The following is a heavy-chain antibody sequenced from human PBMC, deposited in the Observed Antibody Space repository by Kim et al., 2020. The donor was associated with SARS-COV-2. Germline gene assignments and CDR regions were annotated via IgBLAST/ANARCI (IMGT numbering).Heavy chain of an antibody. V-gene: IGHV3-33*01. Sequence: GSLRLSCAASGFTFSSYGMHWVRQAPGKGLEWVAVIWYGGSNKYYADSVKGRFTISRDNSKNTLYLQMNSLRAEDTAVYYCAREGIVGATTGLDYWGQG. CDR1: GFTFSSYG. D-gene: IGHD1-26*01. J-gene: IGHJ4*02. CDR2: IWYGGSNK. CDR3: AREGIVGATTGLDY.